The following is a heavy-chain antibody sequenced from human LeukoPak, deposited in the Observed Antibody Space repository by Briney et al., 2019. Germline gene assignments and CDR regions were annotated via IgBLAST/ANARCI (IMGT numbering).Heavy chain of an antibody. CDR2: INWNGGST. CDR1: GFTFSSYW. Sequence: GGSLRLSCAASGFTFSSYWMHWVRQAPGKGLEWVSGINWNGGSTGYADSVKGRFTISRDNAKNSLYLQMNSLRAEDTALYYCASTLLWFGELLWRTYYYYMDVWGKGTTVTVSS. J-gene: IGHJ6*03. CDR3: ASTLLWFGELLWRTYYYYMDV. D-gene: IGHD3-10*01. V-gene: IGHV3-20*04.